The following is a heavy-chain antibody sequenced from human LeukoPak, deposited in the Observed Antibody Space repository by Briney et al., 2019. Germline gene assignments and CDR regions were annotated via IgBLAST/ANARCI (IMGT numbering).Heavy chain of an antibody. Sequence: ASVKVSCKASTYTXTDYYVHWVRQAPGQGLEWMAWIDPKSGGTKYAQKFQGRVTMTRDTSTSTAYMELSSLTSDDTAVYYCARGAGGNSFDYWGQGTLVTVSS. V-gene: IGHV1-2*02. CDR3: ARGAGGNSFDY. CDR2: IDPKSGGT. CDR1: TYTXTDYY. J-gene: IGHJ4*02. D-gene: IGHD4-23*01.